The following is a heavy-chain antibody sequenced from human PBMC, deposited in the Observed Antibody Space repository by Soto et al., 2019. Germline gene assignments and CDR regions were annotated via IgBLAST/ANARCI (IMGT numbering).Heavy chain of an antibody. V-gene: IGHV4-59*01. Sequence: SETLSLTCTVSGGSISTYYWIWIRQPPGKGLEWIGVFYNGGTTNYSPSLKSRVTISVDTSKNQFSLKLNSVTAAVTAVYYCARDGSERPATYWGQGILVTVSS. CDR1: GGSISTYY. J-gene: IGHJ4*02. D-gene: IGHD3-10*01. CDR3: ARDGSERPATY. CDR2: FYNGGTT.